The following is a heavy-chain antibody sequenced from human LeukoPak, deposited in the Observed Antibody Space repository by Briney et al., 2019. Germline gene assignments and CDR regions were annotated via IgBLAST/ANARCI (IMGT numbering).Heavy chain of an antibody. D-gene: IGHD6-6*01. J-gene: IGHJ4*02. CDR3: ARVRGYSSSSFLDY. CDR2: ISGTGGST. CDR1: GFTFSTYA. Sequence: GGSLRLSCAASGFTFSTYAMTWVRQAPGKGLEWVSLISGTGGSTYYADSVKGRFTISRDNAKNSLYLQMNSLRAEDTAVYYCARVRGYSSSSFLDYWGQGTLVTVSS. V-gene: IGHV3-23*01.